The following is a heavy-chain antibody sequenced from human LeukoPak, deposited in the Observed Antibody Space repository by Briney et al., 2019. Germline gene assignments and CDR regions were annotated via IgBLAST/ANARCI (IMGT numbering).Heavy chain of an antibody. V-gene: IGHV4-59*12. CDR3: AGYSNPYYNYYYGMDV. D-gene: IGHD4-11*01. J-gene: IGHJ6*02. Sequence: SETLSLTCTVSGGSISSYYWSWIRQPPGKGLEWIGYIYYSGSTNYNPSLKSRVTISVDTSKNQFSLKLSSVTAADTAVYYCAGYSNPYYNYYYGMDVWGQGTTVTVSS. CDR2: IYYSGST. CDR1: GGSISSYY.